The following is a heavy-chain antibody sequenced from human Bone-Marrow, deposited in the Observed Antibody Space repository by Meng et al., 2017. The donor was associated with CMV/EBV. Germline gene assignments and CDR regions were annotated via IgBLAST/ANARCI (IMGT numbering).Heavy chain of an antibody. CDR1: GYTFTGYY. V-gene: IGHV1-2*02. J-gene: IGHJ6*02. Sequence: GESLKISCKSSGYTFTGYYMHWVRQAHGQGLEWMGWINPNSGGTNYAQKFQGRVTMTRDTSISTAYMELSRLRSDETAVYYCARVRGRSWYCYYGMDVWGQGTTVTVSS. D-gene: IGHD3-10*01. CDR3: ARVRGRSWYCYYGMDV. CDR2: INPNSGGT.